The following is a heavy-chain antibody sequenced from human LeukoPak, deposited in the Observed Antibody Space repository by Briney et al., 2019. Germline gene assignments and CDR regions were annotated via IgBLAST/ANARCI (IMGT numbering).Heavy chain of an antibody. J-gene: IGHJ4*02. Sequence: GRSLRLSCAASGFTFDDYAMHWVRQAPGKGLEWVSGISWNSGSIGYADSVKGRFTISRDKAKNSLYLQMNSLRAEDTALYYCAKDSTVSYYDSSGFFDYWGQGTLVTVSS. CDR1: GFTFDDYA. D-gene: IGHD3-22*01. CDR3: AKDSTVSYYDSSGFFDY. V-gene: IGHV3-9*01. CDR2: ISWNSGSI.